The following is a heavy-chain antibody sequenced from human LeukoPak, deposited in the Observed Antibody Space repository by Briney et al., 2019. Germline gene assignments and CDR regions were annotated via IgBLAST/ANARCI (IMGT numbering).Heavy chain of an antibody. CDR2: ISWNGTFT. Sequence: PGGSLRLSCAASGLTLSDYYMGSVRQARGKGLEWVSYISWNGTFTTYADSVKRRYTIPRHNPKNPLYMQITSLRAEDSGVCYCGSVIAWVGYCSGGSCLGRGYWGERTLVTVS. D-gene: IGHD2-15*01. CDR3: GSVIAWVGYCSGGSCLGRGY. V-gene: IGHV3-11*06. J-gene: IGHJ4*02. CDR1: GLTLSDYY.